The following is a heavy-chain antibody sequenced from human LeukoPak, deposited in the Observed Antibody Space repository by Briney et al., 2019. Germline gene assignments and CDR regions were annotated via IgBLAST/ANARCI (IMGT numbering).Heavy chain of an antibody. CDR2: ITSSGRYI. J-gene: IGHJ4*02. CDR1: GFTFSSYA. CDR3: ARELNDGIDY. Sequence: PGGSLRLSCAASGFTFSSYAMSWVRQAPEKGLEWVSCITSSGRYIYYADSVRGRFTISRDNARKSVYLQMNSLRAEDTAVYYCARELNDGIDYWGQGTLVTVSS. D-gene: IGHD4-17*01. V-gene: IGHV3-21*01.